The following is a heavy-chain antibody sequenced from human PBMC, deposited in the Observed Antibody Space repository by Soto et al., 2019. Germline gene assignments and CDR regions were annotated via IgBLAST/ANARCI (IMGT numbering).Heavy chain of an antibody. CDR2: INGDGTST. V-gene: IGHV3-74*01. Sequence: EVQLVESGGGFVQPGGSLRLSCAASGFPFSNYWMYWVRQPPGKGLVWVSRINGDGTSTSYADSVKGRFTISRNNAKNTLDLQTNRLTAEDAAVYYCARITSGWSKDAWGQGIVVTVSS. CDR1: GFPFSNYW. J-gene: IGHJ5*02. D-gene: IGHD6-19*01. CDR3: ARITSGWSKDA.